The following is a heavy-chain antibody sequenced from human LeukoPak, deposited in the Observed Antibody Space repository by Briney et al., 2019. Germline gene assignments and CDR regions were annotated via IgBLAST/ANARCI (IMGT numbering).Heavy chain of an antibody. CDR3: ARLDTVVPAGEDY. D-gene: IGHD2-2*01. CDR2: INPNSGGT. V-gene: IGHV1-2*02. Sequence: GASVKVSCKASGYTFTGYYVHWVRQAPGQGLEWMGWINPNSGGTNYAQKFQGRVTMTRDTSISTAYMELSRLRSDDTAVYYCARLDTVVPAGEDYWGQGTLVTVSS. J-gene: IGHJ4*02. CDR1: GYTFTGYY.